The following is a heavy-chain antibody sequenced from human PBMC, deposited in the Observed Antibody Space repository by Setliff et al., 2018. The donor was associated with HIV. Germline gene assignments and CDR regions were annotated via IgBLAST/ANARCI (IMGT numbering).Heavy chain of an antibody. D-gene: IGHD3-16*02. Sequence: SETLSLTCNVSGASISSYYWSWIRQPPGKGLEWIGYVYHSGGTNYNPSLKSRLTISTDASKNQFSLKLSSVTTADTAVYYCARESLNLGELSSNPDASDIWGQGTMVTVSS. CDR1: GASISSYY. CDR2: VYHSGGT. CDR3: ARESLNLGELSSNPDASDI. J-gene: IGHJ3*02. V-gene: IGHV4-59*01.